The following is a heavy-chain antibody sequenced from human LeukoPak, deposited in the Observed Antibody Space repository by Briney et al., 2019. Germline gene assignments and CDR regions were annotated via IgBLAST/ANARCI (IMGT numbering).Heavy chain of an antibody. J-gene: IGHJ4*02. CDR1: GFTFSSYS. V-gene: IGHV3-48*01. CDR2: ISSSSSTI. CDR3: AKDRDYGDSFDY. Sequence: GGSLRLSCAASGFTFSSYSMNWVRQAPGKGLEWVSYISSSSSTIYYADSVKGQFTISRDNSKNTLYLQMNSLRAEDTAVYYCAKDRDYGDSFDYWGQGTLVTVSS. D-gene: IGHD4-17*01.